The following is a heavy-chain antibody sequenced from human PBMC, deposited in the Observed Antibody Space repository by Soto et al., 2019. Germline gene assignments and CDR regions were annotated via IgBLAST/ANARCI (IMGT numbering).Heavy chain of an antibody. D-gene: IGHD3-10*01. V-gene: IGHV3-23*01. CDR1: GFTFNNYA. CDR2: ISGSGGST. Sequence: GSLRLSCAASGFTFNNYAMNWVRQAPGKGLEWVSGISGSGGSTYYADSVKGRFTISRDNSKNTLYLQMNSLRAEDTAVYYCAKDMDYYGSGSYYNRVYCQHWGQGT. J-gene: IGHJ1*01. CDR3: AKDMDYYGSGSYYNRVYCQH.